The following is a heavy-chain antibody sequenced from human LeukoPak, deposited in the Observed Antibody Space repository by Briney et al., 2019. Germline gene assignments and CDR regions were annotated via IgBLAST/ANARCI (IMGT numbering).Heavy chain of an antibody. V-gene: IGHV1-2*06. CDR3: ARVAVAESYDY. J-gene: IGHJ4*02. CDR1: GYTFTGYY. D-gene: IGHD6-19*01. CDR2: INPNSGGT. Sequence: ASVKVSCKASGYTFTGYYMHWVRQAPGQGLEWMGRINPNSGGTNYAQKFQGRVTMTRDTSISTAYMELSRRRSDDTAVYYCARVAVAESYDYWGQGTLVTVSS.